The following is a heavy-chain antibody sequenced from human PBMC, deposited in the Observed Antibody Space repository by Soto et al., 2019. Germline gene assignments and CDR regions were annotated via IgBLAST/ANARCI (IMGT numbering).Heavy chain of an antibody. CDR3: ASELFGRSVWFDP. CDR1: GGSISSYY. CDR2: IYYSGST. J-gene: IGHJ5*02. D-gene: IGHD3-10*01. V-gene: IGHV4-59*01. Sequence: SETLSLTCTVSGGSISSYYWSWIRQPPGKGLEWIGYIYYSGSTNYNPSLKSRVTISVDTSKNQFSLKLSSVTAADTAVYYCASELFGRSVWFDPWGKGTLVPVSS.